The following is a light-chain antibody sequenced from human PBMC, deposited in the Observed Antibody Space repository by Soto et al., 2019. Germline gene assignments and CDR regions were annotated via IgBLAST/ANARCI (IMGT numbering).Light chain of an antibody. CDR1: KSDIGVYDF. CDR3: KSYAGSKTYV. Sequence: QSALTQPPSASGSPGQSVTISCTGTKSDIGVYDFVSWYQHHPGKAPRLIIYEVVQRPSGVPDRFSGSKSGNTASLTVSGLQAADEADYFCKSYAGSKTYVFGSGTKVNGL. J-gene: IGLJ1*01. CDR2: EVV. V-gene: IGLV2-8*01.